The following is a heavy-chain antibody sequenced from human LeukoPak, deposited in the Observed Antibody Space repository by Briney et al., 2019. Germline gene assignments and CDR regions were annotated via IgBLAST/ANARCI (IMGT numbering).Heavy chain of an antibody. CDR3: ARDRTGIAAAGTVWRYYYYYMDV. J-gene: IGHJ6*03. Sequence: YPSETLSLTCAVYGGSFSGYYWSWIRQPPGKGLEWIGEINHSGSTNYNPSLKSRVTISVDTSKNQFSLKLSSVTAADTAIYYCARDRTGIAAAGTVWRYYYYYMDVWGKGTTVTISS. V-gene: IGHV4-34*01. D-gene: IGHD6-13*01. CDR2: INHSGST. CDR1: GGSFSGYY.